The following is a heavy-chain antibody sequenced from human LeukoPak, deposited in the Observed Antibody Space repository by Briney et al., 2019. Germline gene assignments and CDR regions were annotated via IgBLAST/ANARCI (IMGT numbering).Heavy chain of an antibody. Sequence: SETLSPTCTVSGGPVTRSAYYWVWVRQSPGRGLEWLGSIYSNGDTYYNPSFESRVTIAIETSKNQFSLKMTSVTAADTAAYYCTSRGFRLPLDAFDVWGQGTRVAVSS. CDR2: IYSNGDT. D-gene: IGHD5-24*01. CDR1: GGPVTRSAYY. CDR3: TSRGFRLPLDAFDV. V-gene: IGHV4-39*01. J-gene: IGHJ3*01.